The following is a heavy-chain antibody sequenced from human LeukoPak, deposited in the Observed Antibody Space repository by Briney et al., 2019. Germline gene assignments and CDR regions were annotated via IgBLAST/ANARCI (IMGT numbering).Heavy chain of an antibody. D-gene: IGHD5/OR15-5a*01. CDR3: ATLVSTRYYFDY. J-gene: IGHJ4*02. CDR2: IYTSGST. CDR1: GGSISSYY. V-gene: IGHV4-4*07. Sequence: SETLSLTCTVSGGSISSYYWSWIRQPAGKGLEWIGRIYTSGSTNYNPSLKSRVTMSVDTSKNQFSLNLSSVTAADTAVYFCATLVSTRYYFDYWGQGTLVTVSS.